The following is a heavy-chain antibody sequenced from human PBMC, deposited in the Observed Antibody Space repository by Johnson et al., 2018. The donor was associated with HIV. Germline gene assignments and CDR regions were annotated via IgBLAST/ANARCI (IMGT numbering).Heavy chain of an antibody. CDR1: GFTVSSNY. CDR2: ISGSGGST. D-gene: IGHD3-3*01. Sequence: VQLVESGGGLVQPGGSLRLSCAASGFTVSSNYMSWVRQAPGKGLEWVSAISGSGGSTYYADSVKGRFTISRDNSKNTLYLQMNNLRVEDTAVYYCATDRYYNFWGGSGHAAFDMWGQGTMVTVSS. CDR3: ATDRYYNFWGGSGHAAFDM. J-gene: IGHJ3*02. V-gene: IGHV3-23*04.